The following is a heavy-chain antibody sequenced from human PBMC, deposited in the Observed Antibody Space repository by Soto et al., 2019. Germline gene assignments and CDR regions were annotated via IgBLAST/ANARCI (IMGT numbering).Heavy chain of an antibody. CDR3: ARCVGVTYYYDSSGYRNWFDP. D-gene: IGHD3-22*01. J-gene: IGHJ5*02. Sequence: PSETLSLTCTVSGGSISSYYWSWIRQPPGKGLEWIGYIYYSGSTNYNPSLKSRVTISVDTSKNQFSLKLSSVTAADTAVYYCARCVGVTYYYDSSGYRNWFDPWGQGTLVTVSS. V-gene: IGHV4-59*01. CDR1: GGSISSYY. CDR2: IYYSGST.